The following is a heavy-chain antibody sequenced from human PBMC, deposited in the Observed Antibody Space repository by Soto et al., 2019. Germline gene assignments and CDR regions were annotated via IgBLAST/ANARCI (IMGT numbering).Heavy chain of an antibody. D-gene: IGHD6-19*01. J-gene: IGHJ1*01. CDR2: INHSGST. Sequence: SETLSLTCTVSGGSISSGDYYWSWIRQPPGKGLEWIGEINHSGSTNYNPSLKSRVTISVDTSKNQFSLKLSSVTAADTAVYYCARGRGQWLVLRHWGQGTLVTVSS. CDR1: GGSISSGDYY. CDR3: ARGRGQWLVLRH. V-gene: IGHV4-61*08.